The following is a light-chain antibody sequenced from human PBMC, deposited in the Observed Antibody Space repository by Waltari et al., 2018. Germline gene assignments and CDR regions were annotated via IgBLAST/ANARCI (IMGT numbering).Light chain of an antibody. CDR3: QHYVKLPVT. CDR2: GAS. CDR1: QSVSRA. J-gene: IGKJ1*01. V-gene: IGKV3-20*01. Sequence: EIVLTQSQGTLSLSPGERATLSCRASQSVSRALAWYQQKPGQAPRLLIYGASTRATGVPDRFSGSGSGTDFSLTISSLDPEDFAVYYCQHYVKLPVTYGQGTKVEI.